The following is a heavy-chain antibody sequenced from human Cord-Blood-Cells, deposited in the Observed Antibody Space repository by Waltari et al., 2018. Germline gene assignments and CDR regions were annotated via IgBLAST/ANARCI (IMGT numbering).Heavy chain of an antibody. V-gene: IGHV4-38-2*01. D-gene: IGHD6-19*01. CDR2: IYHSGSP. J-gene: IGHJ5*02. CDR1: GYSISSGYY. Sequence: QVQLQESGPGLVKPSETLSLTCAVSGYSISSGYYWGWIRQPPGKGLEWIGSIYHSGSPYDNPSLKSRVTISVDTSKNQFSLKLSSVTAADTAVYYCARPLTGYSSGWYWFDPWGQGTLVTVSS. CDR3: ARPLTGYSSGWYWFDP.